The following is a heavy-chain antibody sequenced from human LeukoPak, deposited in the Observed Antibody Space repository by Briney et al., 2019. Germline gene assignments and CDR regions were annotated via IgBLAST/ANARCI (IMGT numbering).Heavy chain of an antibody. CDR3: AKGSTEGGTLALDY. V-gene: IGHV1-2*02. Sequence: GASVKVSCKASGYTVTGYDMQWGPRAAGQGLECRGWINPNSGGTNYAQKFQGRVTMTRDTSISTAYMELSRLRSDDTAVYYCAKGSTEGGTLALDYWGQGTLVTVSS. CDR1: GYTVTGYD. D-gene: IGHD6-19*01. J-gene: IGHJ4*02. CDR2: INPNSGGT.